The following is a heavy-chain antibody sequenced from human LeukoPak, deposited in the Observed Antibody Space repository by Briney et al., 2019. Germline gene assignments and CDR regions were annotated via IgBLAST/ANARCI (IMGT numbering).Heavy chain of an antibody. Sequence: SETLSLTCTVSGYSISSGYYWGWIRQPPGKGLEWIGSIYHSGSTYYNPSLKSRVTISVDTSKNQFSLKLSSVTAADTAVYYCARGTITFERYFDYWGQGTLVTVS. J-gene: IGHJ4*02. CDR2: IYHSGST. D-gene: IGHD3-16*01. CDR1: GYSISSGYY. V-gene: IGHV4-38-2*02. CDR3: ARGTITFERYFDY.